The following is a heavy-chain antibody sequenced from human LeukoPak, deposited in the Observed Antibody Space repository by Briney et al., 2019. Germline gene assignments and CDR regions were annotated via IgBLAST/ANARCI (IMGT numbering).Heavy chain of an antibody. CDR1: GFTFSSYS. V-gene: IGHV3-21*04. CDR2: ISSSSSYI. CDR3: ATNYYGSATDGGFDI. D-gene: IGHD3-10*01. Sequence: PGGSLRLSCGASGFTFSSYSMNWVRQAPGKGPEWVSSISSSSSYIYYADSVKGRFTISRDNAKNSMYLQMNSLRAEDTAVYYCATNYYGSATDGGFDIWGQGTMVTVSS. J-gene: IGHJ3*02.